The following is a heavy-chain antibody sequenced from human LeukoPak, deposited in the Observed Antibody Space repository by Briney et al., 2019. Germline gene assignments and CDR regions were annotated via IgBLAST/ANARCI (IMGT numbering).Heavy chain of an antibody. CDR2: ISGSGGST. J-gene: IGHJ4*02. CDR3: ARVTGYMIEDYFDY. V-gene: IGHV3-23*01. Sequence: GGSLRLSCAASGFTFSSYGMSWVRQAPGKGLEWVSAISGSGGSTYYADSVKGRFTISRDNSKNTLYLQMNSLRAEDTAVYYCARVTGYMIEDYFDYWGQGTLVTVSS. CDR1: GFTFSSYG. D-gene: IGHD3-22*01.